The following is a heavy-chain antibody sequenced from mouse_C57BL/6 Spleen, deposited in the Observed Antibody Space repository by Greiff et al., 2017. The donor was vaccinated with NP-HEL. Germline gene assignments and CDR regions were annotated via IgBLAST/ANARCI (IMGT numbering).Heavy chain of an antibody. V-gene: IGHV1-64*01. CDR1: GYTFTSYW. CDR3: ARYRGSNYPSYAMDY. D-gene: IGHD2-5*01. Sequence: QVQLQQPGAELVKPGASVKLSCKASGYTFTSYWMHWVKQRPGQGLEWLGMIHPNSGSTNYNEKFKSKATLTVDKSSSTAYMQLSSLTSEDSAVYYCARYRGSNYPSYAMDYWGQGTSVTVSS. CDR2: IHPNSGST. J-gene: IGHJ4*01.